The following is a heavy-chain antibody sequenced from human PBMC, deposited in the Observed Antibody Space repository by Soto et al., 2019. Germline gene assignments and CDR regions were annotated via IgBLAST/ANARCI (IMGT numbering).Heavy chain of an antibody. Sequence: EVQLVESGGGLMQPGGSLRLSCAASGFAVSSKYMTWVRQAPGKGLEWVSVIYGGGTTYYADSVKGRFTISRDTSKNTLYLQMNSLRAEDTAVYYCVQTTGWPGFDFWGQGTLFTVSS. V-gene: IGHV3-53*01. CDR3: VQTTGWPGFDF. CDR2: IYGGGTT. J-gene: IGHJ4*02. CDR1: GFAVSSKY. D-gene: IGHD6-19*01.